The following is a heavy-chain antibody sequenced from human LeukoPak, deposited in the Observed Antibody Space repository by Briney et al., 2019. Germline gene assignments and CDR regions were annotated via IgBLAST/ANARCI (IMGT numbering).Heavy chain of an antibody. CDR1: GFTFSSYE. CDR3: ARGFRDTAMFLDY. Sequence: GWALRLSCVASGFTFSSYEMNWVRQAPGKGLEWISAISVSSSNVYYAASVRGPFTISRDNAENSLYLPLNTMRAEDTAVYYCARGFRDTAMFLDYWGQGTLVTVCS. V-gene: IGHV3-48*03. J-gene: IGHJ4*02. CDR2: ISVSSSNV. D-gene: IGHD5-18*01.